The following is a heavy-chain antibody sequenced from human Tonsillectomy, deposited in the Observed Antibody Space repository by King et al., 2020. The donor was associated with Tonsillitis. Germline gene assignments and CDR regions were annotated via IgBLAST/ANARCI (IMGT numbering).Heavy chain of an antibody. CDR1: GGSFSGYY. Sequence: VQLQQWGAGLLKPSETLSLTCAVYGGSFSGYYWSWIRQPPGKGLEWIGESNHSGSTNYNPSLKSRVTISVDTSKNQFSLKLSSVTAADTAVYYCARRRVGATSHGFDYWGQGTLVTVSS. J-gene: IGHJ4*02. D-gene: IGHD1-26*01. V-gene: IGHV4-34*01. CDR2: SNHSGST. CDR3: ARRRVGATSHGFDY.